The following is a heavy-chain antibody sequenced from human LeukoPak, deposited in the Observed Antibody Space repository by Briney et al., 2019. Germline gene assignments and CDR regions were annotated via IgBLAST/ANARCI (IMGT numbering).Heavy chain of an antibody. Sequence: ASVKVSCKASGYIFTSYYMHWVRQPPGQGREWMGIINPSGGSTSYAQKFQGRVTMTRDTSTSTVYMEVSSLRSEDKAVYYCASPIVGASPDAFDIWGQGTMVTVSS. CDR3: ASPIVGASPDAFDI. CDR2: INPSGGST. D-gene: IGHD1-26*01. J-gene: IGHJ3*02. CDR1: GYIFTSYY. V-gene: IGHV1-46*01.